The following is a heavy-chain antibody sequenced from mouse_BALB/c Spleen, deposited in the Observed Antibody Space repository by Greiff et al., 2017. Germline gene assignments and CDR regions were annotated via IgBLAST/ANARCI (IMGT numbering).Heavy chain of an antibody. Sequence: QAQLKESGAELARPGASVKLSCKASGYTFTSYWMQWVKQRPGQGLEWIGAIYPGDGDTRYTQKFKGKATLTADKSSSTAYMQLSSLASEDSAVYYCARSPYGTTEDYWGQGTSVTVSS. CDR1: GYTFTSYW. CDR3: ARSPYGTTEDY. D-gene: IGHD2-14*01. V-gene: IGHV1-87*01. CDR2: IYPGDGDT. J-gene: IGHJ4*01.